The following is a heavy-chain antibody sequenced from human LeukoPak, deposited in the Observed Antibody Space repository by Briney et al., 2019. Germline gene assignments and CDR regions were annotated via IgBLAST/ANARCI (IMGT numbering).Heavy chain of an antibody. CDR3: ARRSRYCSGGSCYHFDY. D-gene: IGHD2-15*01. CDR1: GFTFSSYG. V-gene: IGHV3-33*01. CDR2: IWYDGSNK. Sequence: GGSLRLSCAASGFTFSSYGMHWVRQAPGKGLEWVAVIWYDGSNKYYADSVKGRFTISRDNSKNTLYLQMNSLRAEDTAVYYCARRSRYCSGGSCYHFDYWGQETLVTVSS. J-gene: IGHJ4*02.